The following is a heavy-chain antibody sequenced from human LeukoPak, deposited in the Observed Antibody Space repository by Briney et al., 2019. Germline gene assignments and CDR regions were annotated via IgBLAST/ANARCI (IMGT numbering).Heavy chain of an antibody. Sequence: ASVKVSCKASGYTFTGYYMHWVRQAPGQGLEWMGWINPNSGGTNYAQKFQGRVTMTRDTSIGTAYMELSRLRSDDTAVYYCARIPAANYYYYGMDVWGQGTTVTVSS. V-gene: IGHV1-2*02. CDR3: ARIPAANYYYYGMDV. J-gene: IGHJ6*02. D-gene: IGHD2-2*01. CDR2: INPNSGGT. CDR1: GYTFTGYY.